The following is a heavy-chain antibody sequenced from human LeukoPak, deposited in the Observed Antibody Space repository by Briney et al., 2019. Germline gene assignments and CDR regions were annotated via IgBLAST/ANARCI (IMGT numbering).Heavy chain of an antibody. J-gene: IGHJ5*02. Sequence: KPSETLSLTCTVSGYSISSGYYWGWIRQPPGKGLEWIGRIYTSGSTNYNPSLKSRVTMSVDTSKNQFSLKLSSVTAADTAVYYCARVYGSGSYKWFDPWGQGTLVTVSS. V-gene: IGHV4-38-2*02. CDR3: ARVYGSGSYKWFDP. D-gene: IGHD3-10*01. CDR2: IYTSGST. CDR1: GYSISSGYY.